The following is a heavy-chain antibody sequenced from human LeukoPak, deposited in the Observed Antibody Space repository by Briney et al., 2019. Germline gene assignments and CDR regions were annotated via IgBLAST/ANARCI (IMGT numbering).Heavy chain of an antibody. CDR2: IVVGSGNT. V-gene: IGHV1-58*01. Sequence: SVKVSCKASGFTFTSSAVQWVRQARGQRLEWIGWIVVGSGNTNYAQKFQERVTITRDMSTSTAYMELSSLRSEDTAVYYCARDLIRDPRFDPWGQGTLVTVSS. CDR3: ARDLIRDPRFDP. J-gene: IGHJ5*02. D-gene: IGHD3-10*01. CDR1: GFTFTSSA.